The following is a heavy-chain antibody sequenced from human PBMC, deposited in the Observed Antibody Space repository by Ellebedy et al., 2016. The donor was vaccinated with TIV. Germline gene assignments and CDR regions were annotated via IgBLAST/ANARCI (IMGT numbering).Heavy chain of an antibody. CDR3: ATFPYTSASSAY. CDR1: GGTFSSYA. V-gene: IGHV1-69*06. CDR2: IIPIFGTA. J-gene: IGHJ4*02. Sequence: ASVKVSCKASGGTFSSYAISWVRQAPGQGLEWMGGIIPIFGTANYAQKFQGRVTITADKSTSTAYMELSSLRSEDTAVYYCATFPYTSASSAYWGQGTLVTVSS. D-gene: IGHD6-25*01.